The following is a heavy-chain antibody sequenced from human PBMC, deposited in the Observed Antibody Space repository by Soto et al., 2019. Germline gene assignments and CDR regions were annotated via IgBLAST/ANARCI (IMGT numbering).Heavy chain of an antibody. CDR1: GGSITSSSYY. Sequence: SETLSLTCTVSGGSITSSSYYWGWIRQPPGKGLEWIGYIYYSGSTYYNPSLKSRVTISVDNSRNTLYLQVNSLRAADTAIYYCAKGTRTDGYSLTCFDPWGQGTLVTVSS. CDR2: IYYSGST. V-gene: IGHV4-61*05. J-gene: IGHJ5*02. D-gene: IGHD4-4*01. CDR3: AKGTRTDGYSLTCFDP.